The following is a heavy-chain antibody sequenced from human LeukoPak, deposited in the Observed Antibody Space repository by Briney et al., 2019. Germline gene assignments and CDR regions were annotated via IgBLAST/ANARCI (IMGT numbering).Heavy chain of an antibody. D-gene: IGHD5-12*01. V-gene: IGHV3-30*14. CDR2: ISSDGSNK. J-gene: IGHJ4*02. CDR3: ARTGDSGYDYGDYYFDY. Sequence: GGSLRLSCAASEFTFSTYALPWVRQAPGQGLEWVAVISSDGSNKYYADSVKGRFTISRHNSKNTLYLQMNSLRAEDAAVYYCARTGDSGYDYGDYYFDYWGQGTLVTVSS. CDR1: EFTFSTYA.